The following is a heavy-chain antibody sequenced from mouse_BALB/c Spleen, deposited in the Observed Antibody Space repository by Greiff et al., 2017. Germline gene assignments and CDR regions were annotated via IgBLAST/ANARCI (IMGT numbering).Heavy chain of an antibody. D-gene: IGHD1-1*01. Sequence: VQLKQSGPELVKPGASVKISCKASGYTFTDYNMHWVKQSHGKSLEWIGYIYPYNGGTGYNQKFKSKATLTVDNSSSTAYMELRSLTSEDSAVYYCARGYYGSSPGEYWGQGTTLTVSS. CDR2: IYPYNGGT. J-gene: IGHJ2*01. CDR3: ARGYYGSSPGEY. V-gene: IGHV1S29*02. CDR1: GYTFTDYN.